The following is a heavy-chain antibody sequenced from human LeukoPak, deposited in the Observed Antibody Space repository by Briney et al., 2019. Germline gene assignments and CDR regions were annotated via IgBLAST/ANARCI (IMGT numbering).Heavy chain of an antibody. CDR3: ASPVGATTVRAFDI. CDR1: GFIFSDHY. CDR2: TRNEANIYTT. D-gene: IGHD1-26*01. J-gene: IGHJ3*02. V-gene: IGHV3-72*01. Sequence: PGGSLRLSCAASGFIFSDHYMDWVRQAPGKGLEWVGRTRNEANIYTTKYAASGKGRFTISRDDSKNSLYLQMNSLKTEDTAVYYCASPVGATTVRAFDIWGQGTMVTVSS.